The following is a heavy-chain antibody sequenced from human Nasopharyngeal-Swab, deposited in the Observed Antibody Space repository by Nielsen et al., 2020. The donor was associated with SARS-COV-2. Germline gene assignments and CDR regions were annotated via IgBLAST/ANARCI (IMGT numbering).Heavy chain of an antibody. CDR3: ARADSEGPNSETYYYYGMDV. J-gene: IGHJ6*02. Sequence: WIRQPPGKGLEWVSYISSSSTIYYADSVEGRFTISRDNAKNSLYLQMNSLRAEDTAVYYCARADSEGPNSETYYYYGMDVWGQGTTVTV. CDR2: ISSSSTI. V-gene: IGHV3-69-1*01. D-gene: IGHD1-7*01.